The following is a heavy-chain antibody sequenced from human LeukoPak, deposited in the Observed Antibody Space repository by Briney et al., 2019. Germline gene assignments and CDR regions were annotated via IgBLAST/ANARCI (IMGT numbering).Heavy chain of an antibody. V-gene: IGHV3-21*04. CDR2: ISSSSSYI. J-gene: IGHJ4*02. Sequence: GGSLRLSCAASGFTFSSYSMTWVRQAPGKGLEWVSSISSSSSYIYYADSVKGRFTISRDNSKNTLYLQMNSLRAEDTAVYYCAKVSYDENFDYWGQGTLVTVSS. CDR1: GFTFSSYS. D-gene: IGHD5-12*01. CDR3: AKVSYDENFDY.